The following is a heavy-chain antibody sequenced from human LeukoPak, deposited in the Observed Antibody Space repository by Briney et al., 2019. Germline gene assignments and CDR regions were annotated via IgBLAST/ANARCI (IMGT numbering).Heavy chain of an antibody. CDR1: GYTFTSYA. D-gene: IGHD3-10*01. CDR2: INAGNGNT. V-gene: IGHV1-3*01. CDR3: ARDYYGSGSQGYFDY. Sequence: ASVKVSCKASGYTFTSYAMHWVRQAPGQRLEWMGWINAGNGNTKYSQKFQGRVTITRDTSASTAYMELSSLRSEDTAVYYCARDYYGSGSQGYFDYWGQGTLVTVSS. J-gene: IGHJ4*02.